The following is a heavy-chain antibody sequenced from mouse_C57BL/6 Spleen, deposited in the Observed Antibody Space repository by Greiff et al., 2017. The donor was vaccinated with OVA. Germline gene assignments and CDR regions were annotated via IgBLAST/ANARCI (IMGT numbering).Heavy chain of an antibody. Sequence: QVQLQQSGPGLVQPSQSLSITCTVSGFSFTSYGVHWVRQSPGKGLEWLGVIWSGGSTAYNAAFISRLSISKDNSTSQVFFKMHILQADYTAFYCCASTPHGYDAMDYWGQGTSVTVSS. V-gene: IGHV2-2*01. CDR1: GFSFTSYG. CDR2: IWSGGST. J-gene: IGHJ4*01. CDR3: ASTPHGYDAMDY.